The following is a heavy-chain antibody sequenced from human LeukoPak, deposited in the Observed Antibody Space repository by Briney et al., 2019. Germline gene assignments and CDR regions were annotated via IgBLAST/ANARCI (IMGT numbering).Heavy chain of an antibody. CDR3: AKGTFYDILTGLDY. V-gene: IGHV3-9*01. J-gene: IGHJ4*02. Sequence: GGSLRLSCAASGFTFDDYAMHWVRQAPGKGLEWVSGISWNSGSIGYADSVKGRFTISRDNAKNSLYLQMNSLRAEDTALYYCAKGTFYDILTGLDYWGQGTLVTVSS. CDR1: GFTFDDYA. CDR2: ISWNSGSI. D-gene: IGHD3-9*01.